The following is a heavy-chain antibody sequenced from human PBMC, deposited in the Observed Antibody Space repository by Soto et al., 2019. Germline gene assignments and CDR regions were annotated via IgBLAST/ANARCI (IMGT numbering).Heavy chain of an antibody. V-gene: IGHV1-18*01. Sequence: ASVKVSSKASGYTFTSYGISWVRQAPGQGLDWMGWISAYNGNTKYAQDLQGRVTMTTDTSTSTAYMELRRLRSDDTAVYYCARFSGGSYNTYYFYYGMDVWGQGTTVTV. CDR1: GYTFTSYG. CDR2: ISAYNGNT. CDR3: ARFSGGSYNTYYFYYGMDV. J-gene: IGHJ6*02. D-gene: IGHD2-15*01.